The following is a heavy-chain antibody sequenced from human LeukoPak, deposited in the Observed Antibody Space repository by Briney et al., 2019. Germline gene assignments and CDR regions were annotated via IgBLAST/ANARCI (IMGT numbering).Heavy chain of an antibody. J-gene: IGHJ4*02. D-gene: IGHD6-19*01. CDR2: ISLNGETT. CDR1: GFSVSSFG. Sequence: GGSLRLSCAVSGFSVSSFGMSWVRHAPGKGLEWISAISLNGETTWYADSVKGRFTISRDNSKNTLYLQLTSLRAEDTAVYYCAQGFSSGWYPYWGQGSLVSVSS. V-gene: IGHV3-23*01. CDR3: AQGFSSGWYPY.